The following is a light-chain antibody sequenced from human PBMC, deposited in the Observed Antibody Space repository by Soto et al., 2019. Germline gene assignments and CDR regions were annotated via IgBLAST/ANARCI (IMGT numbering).Light chain of an antibody. V-gene: IGKV1-5*03. Sequence: DIQMTQSPSTLSASVGDRVTMTCRASQSVSTSLAWYQRQPGKAPKLLIYQASTLGSGVPSRFSGSASETEFTLSISSLQPDDFATYYCQQYNNYPLTFGGGTKVEIK. CDR1: QSVSTS. CDR3: QQYNNYPLT. CDR2: QAS. J-gene: IGKJ4*01.